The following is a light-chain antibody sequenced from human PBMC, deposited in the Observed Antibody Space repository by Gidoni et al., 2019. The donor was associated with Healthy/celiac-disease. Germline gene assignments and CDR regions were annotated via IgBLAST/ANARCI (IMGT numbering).Light chain of an antibody. CDR1: QSISSY. J-gene: IGKJ4*01. V-gene: IGKV1-39*01. CDR2: AAS. CDR3: QQSYSTPFT. Sequence: DIHMTQSPSSLSASVGDRVTTTCRASQSISSYLNWYQQKPGKAPKLLIYAASSLQSGVPSRFSGSGSGTDFTLTISSLQPEDFATYYCQQSYSTPFTFXGXTKVEIK.